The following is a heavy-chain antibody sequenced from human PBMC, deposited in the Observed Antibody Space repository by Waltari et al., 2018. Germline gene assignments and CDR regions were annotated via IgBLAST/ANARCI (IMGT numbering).Heavy chain of an antibody. CDR2: SYRGGST. V-gene: IGHV3-23*03. CDR3: AREVMTPPYNWFDP. J-gene: IGHJ5*02. CDR1: GFTFSSYA. Sequence: EVQLVESGGGLIQPGGSLRLSCAASGFTFSSYAMSWVRQAPGKGLEWVSVSYRGGSTYYADSVKGRFTISRDNSKNTLYLQMNSRRAEDTAVYYCAREVMTPPYNWFDPWGQGTLVTVSS. D-gene: IGHD2-15*01.